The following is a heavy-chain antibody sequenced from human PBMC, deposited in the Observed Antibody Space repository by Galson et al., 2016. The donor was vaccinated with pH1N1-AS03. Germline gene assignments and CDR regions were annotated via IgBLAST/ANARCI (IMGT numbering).Heavy chain of an antibody. J-gene: IGHJ4*02. CDR1: GYSFSDYW. D-gene: IGHD4-17*01. CDR3: ARRAYGDYVDYFDY. V-gene: IGHV5-51*01. CDR2: IHPRDSDT. Sequence: QSGAEVKKPGESVRISCKGSGYSFSDYWIAWVRQMPGKGLEWMGIIHPRDSDTRYSPSFQGRVTISADKSISTAYLQLNSLKASDTAMYYCARRAYGDYVDYFDYWGQGTLVTVSS.